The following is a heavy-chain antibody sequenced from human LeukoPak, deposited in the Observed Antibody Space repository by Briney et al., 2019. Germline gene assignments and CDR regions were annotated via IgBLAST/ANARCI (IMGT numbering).Heavy chain of an antibody. D-gene: IGHD2-15*01. Sequence: GGSLRLSCAASGFTFSSYSMNWVRQAPGKGLEWVSSISSSSRYIYYADSVKARFPISRDRSKKILYLQMSNLRTEDTAVYYCAKSATEGTATRLDLWGQGTLVPVSS. J-gene: IGHJ5*02. V-gene: IGHV3-21*01. CDR1: GFTFSSYS. CDR3: AKSATEGTATRLDL. CDR2: ISSSSRYI.